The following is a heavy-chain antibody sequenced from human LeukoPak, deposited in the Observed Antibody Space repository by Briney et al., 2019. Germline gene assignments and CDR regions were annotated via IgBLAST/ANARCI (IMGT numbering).Heavy chain of an antibody. Sequence: SVKVSCKASGGTFSSYAISWVRQAPGQGLEWMGRIIPILGIANYAQKFQGRVTITADKSTSTAYMELSSLRSEDTAVYYCARGGGHARGALPYYYGMDVWGQGTRSPSP. V-gene: IGHV1-69*04. CDR1: GGTFSSYA. J-gene: IGHJ6*02. D-gene: IGHD3-10*01. CDR2: IIPILGIA. CDR3: ARGGGHARGALPYYYGMDV.